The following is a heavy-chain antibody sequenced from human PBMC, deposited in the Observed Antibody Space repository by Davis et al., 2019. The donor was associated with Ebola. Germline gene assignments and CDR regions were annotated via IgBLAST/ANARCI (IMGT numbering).Heavy chain of an antibody. Sequence: GESLKISCAASGFTFSDYYMSWIRQAPGKGLEWVSYISSSSSYTNYADSVKGRFTISRDNAKNSLYLQMNSLRAEDTAVYYCARGTICSSTSCFPPYYYYGMDVWGQGTTVTVSS. CDR1: GFTFSDYY. CDR3: ARGTICSSTSCFPPYYYYGMDV. J-gene: IGHJ6*02. D-gene: IGHD2-2*01. CDR2: ISSSSSYT. V-gene: IGHV3-11*06.